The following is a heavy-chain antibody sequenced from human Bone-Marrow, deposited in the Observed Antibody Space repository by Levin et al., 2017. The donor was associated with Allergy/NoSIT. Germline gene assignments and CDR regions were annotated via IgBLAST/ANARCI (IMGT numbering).Heavy chain of an antibody. CDR2: INSDGSST. D-gene: IGHD6-25*01. J-gene: IGHJ6*02. V-gene: IGHV3-74*01. Sequence: PGGSLRLSCAASGFTFSSYWMHWVRQAPGKGLVWVSRINSDGSSTSYADSVKGRFTISRDNAKNTLYLQMNSLRAEDTAVYYCARAGSGVGSSAIPGMDVWGQGTTVTVSS. CDR1: GFTFSSYW. CDR3: ARAGSGVGSSAIPGMDV.